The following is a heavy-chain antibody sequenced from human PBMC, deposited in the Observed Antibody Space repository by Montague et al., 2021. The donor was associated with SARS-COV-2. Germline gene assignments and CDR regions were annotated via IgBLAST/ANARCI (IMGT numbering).Heavy chain of an antibody. CDR2: IYYSGSA. D-gene: IGHD3-10*01. Sequence: SETLSLTCSVSGDSINNSRYYWGWMRKRPGKGLEWLGTIYYSGSAXYNPSLKSSVTISVDTSKDQFSLKLNSVTATDTAVYYCARLESTRGVIIRGAFHIWGQGTKVTVSS. CDR1: GDSINNSRYY. V-gene: IGHV4-39*01. J-gene: IGHJ3*02. CDR3: ARLESTRGVIIRGAFHI.